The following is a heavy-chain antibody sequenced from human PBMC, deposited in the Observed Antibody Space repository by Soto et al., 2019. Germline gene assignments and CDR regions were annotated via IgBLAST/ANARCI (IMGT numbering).Heavy chain of an antibody. CDR1: GFIFSNYG. CDR2: ISYDGDNK. J-gene: IGHJ6*02. Sequence: GGSLRLSCAASGFIFSNYGIHWVRQAPGKGLEWVAVISYDGDNKYYADSVRGRFTISRDNSKNTLFLQMNSLRAEDTAVYYCAKDIALVRGVIIDLDVWGQGTTVTVSS. V-gene: IGHV3-30*18. CDR3: AKDIALVRGVIIDLDV. D-gene: IGHD3-10*01.